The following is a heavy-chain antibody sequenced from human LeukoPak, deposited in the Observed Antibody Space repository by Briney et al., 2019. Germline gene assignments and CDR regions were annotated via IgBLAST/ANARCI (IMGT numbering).Heavy chain of an antibody. CDR2: IYYSGST. Sequence: PSETLSLTCTVSGGSISSYCWSWIRQPPGKGLEWIGYIYYSGSTNYNPSLKSRATISVDTSKNQFSLKLRSVTAADTAVYYCVRANYFDYWGQGTLVTVSS. CDR3: VRANYFDY. J-gene: IGHJ4*02. CDR1: GGSISSYC. V-gene: IGHV4-59*01.